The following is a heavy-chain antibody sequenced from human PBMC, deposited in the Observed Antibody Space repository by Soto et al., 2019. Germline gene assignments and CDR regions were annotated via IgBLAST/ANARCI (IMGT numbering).Heavy chain of an antibody. V-gene: IGHV3-30*18. Sequence: QVQLVESGGGVVQPGRSLRLSCAASGFTFSSYGMHWVRQAPGKGLEWVAVISYDGSNKYYADSVKGRFTISRDNSKKTLYLQMNSLRAEDTAVYYCAKDRMATIEYWGQGTLVTVSS. CDR1: GFTFSSYG. CDR2: ISYDGSNK. D-gene: IGHD5-12*01. CDR3: AKDRMATIEY. J-gene: IGHJ4*02.